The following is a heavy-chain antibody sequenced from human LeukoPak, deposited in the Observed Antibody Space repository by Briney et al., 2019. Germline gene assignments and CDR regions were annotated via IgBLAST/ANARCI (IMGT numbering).Heavy chain of an antibody. V-gene: IGHV3-7*01. CDR1: GFTFSSYW. Sequence: GGSLRLSRAASGFTFSSYWMSRVRQAPGKGLEWVANIEPDGSEKYYVDSVKGRFTISRDNAKNSLYLQMNSLRAEDTAVYYCARDLYGVDPWGQGTLVTVSS. CDR2: IEPDGSEK. D-gene: IGHD4-17*01. CDR3: ARDLYGVDP. J-gene: IGHJ5*02.